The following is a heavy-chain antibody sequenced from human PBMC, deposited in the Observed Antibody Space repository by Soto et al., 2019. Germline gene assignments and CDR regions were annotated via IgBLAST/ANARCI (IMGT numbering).Heavy chain of an antibody. D-gene: IGHD3-10*01. J-gene: IGHJ4*02. CDR1: GGSISSSTYW. CDR2: AYSSGST. V-gene: IGHV4-39*01. Sequence: QLHLLESGPGLVKPSETLSLTCKVSGGSISSSTYWWGWIRQPPGVGLDWIGSAYSSGSTYYRPSLRNRVTISLDRSQNQFFLNLTSVTAADTAVYYCANGRGPTTGIDYWGQGILVTVSS. CDR3: ANGRGPTTGIDY.